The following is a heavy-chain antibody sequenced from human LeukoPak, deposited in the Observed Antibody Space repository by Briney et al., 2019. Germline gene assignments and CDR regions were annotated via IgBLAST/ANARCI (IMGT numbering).Heavy chain of an antibody. D-gene: IGHD6-13*01. J-gene: IGHJ4*02. CDR3: ARAKRWIGSSWHFDN. Sequence: GGSLRLSCAASGFTFSNYVIHWVRQAPGKGLEWVAIISYDGSNENYADSVKGRFTISRDNSKNTLFPQMNSLRPEDTAVYYCARAKRWIGSSWHFDNWGQGTLVTVSS. CDR2: ISYDGSNE. V-gene: IGHV3-30*03. CDR1: GFTFSNYV.